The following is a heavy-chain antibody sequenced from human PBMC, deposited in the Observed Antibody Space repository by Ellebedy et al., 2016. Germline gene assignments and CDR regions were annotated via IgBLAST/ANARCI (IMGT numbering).Heavy chain of an antibody. Sequence: GGSLRLSXSASGFTFSSYAMHWVRQAPGKGLEYVSAISSNGGSTYYADSVKGRFTISRDNSKNTLYLQMSSLRAEDTAVYYCVKDRRYDSSGLGAFDIWGQGTMVTVSS. J-gene: IGHJ3*02. CDR2: ISSNGGST. D-gene: IGHD3-22*01. V-gene: IGHV3-64D*06. CDR1: GFTFSSYA. CDR3: VKDRRYDSSGLGAFDI.